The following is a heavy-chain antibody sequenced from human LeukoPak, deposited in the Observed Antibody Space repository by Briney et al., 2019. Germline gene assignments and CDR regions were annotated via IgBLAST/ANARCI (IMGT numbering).Heavy chain of an antibody. CDR3: ARIWGDNEALYFDY. V-gene: IGHV5-51*01. Sequence: GESLKISCKASGYRFTSYWIGWVRQMPGKGLEWMGIIYPGDSNTIYSPSFQGQVTFSDDKSINTAYLQWSSLKASDTAMYYCARIWGDNEALYFDYWGQGTLVTVSS. CDR2: IYPGDSNT. CDR1: GYRFTSYW. J-gene: IGHJ4*02. D-gene: IGHD2-21*01.